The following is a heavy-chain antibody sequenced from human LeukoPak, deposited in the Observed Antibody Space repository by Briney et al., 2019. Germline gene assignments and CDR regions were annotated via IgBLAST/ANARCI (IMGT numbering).Heavy chain of an antibody. D-gene: IGHD3-22*01. J-gene: IGHJ4*02. CDR3: SRGLDSRKLGY. Sequence: SETLSLTCTVSGASFNSDDQYWNWIRQSPGKGLEWIGSIHPSGMLYNNPSLESRVTMSRDTSKNKLSLNLNSVTAADTAEYFCSRGLDSRKLGYWGQGILVTVSS. CDR1: GASFNSDDQY. CDR2: IHPSGML. V-gene: IGHV4-31*03.